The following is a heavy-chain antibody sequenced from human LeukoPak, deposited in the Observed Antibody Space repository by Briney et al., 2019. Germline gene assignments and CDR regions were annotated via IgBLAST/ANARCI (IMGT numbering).Heavy chain of an antibody. CDR3: ARGIRFLEWLSGFDY. CDR2: INWNGGST. J-gene: IGHJ4*02. V-gene: IGHV3-20*04. D-gene: IGHD3-3*01. Sequence: GGSLRLSCAASGFTFDDYGMSWVRQVPGKGLEWVSGINWNGGSTGYADSVKGRFTISRDNAKNSLYLQMDSVRVEDTALYYCARGIRFLEWLSGFDYWGQGTLVSVSS. CDR1: GFTFDDYG.